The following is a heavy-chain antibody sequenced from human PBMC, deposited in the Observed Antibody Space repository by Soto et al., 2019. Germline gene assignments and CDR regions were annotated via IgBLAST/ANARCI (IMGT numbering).Heavy chain of an antibody. V-gene: IGHV3-23*01. CDR3: AKDLEEAVAGTHDAFDI. CDR1: GFTFSSYA. J-gene: IGHJ3*02. CDR2: ISGSGGST. D-gene: IGHD6-19*01. Sequence: GGSLRLSCAASGFTFSSYAMSWVRQAPGKGLEWVSAISGSGGSTYYADSVKGRFTISRDISKNTLYLQMNSLRAEDTAVYYCAKDLEEAVAGTHDAFDIWGQGTMVTVSS.